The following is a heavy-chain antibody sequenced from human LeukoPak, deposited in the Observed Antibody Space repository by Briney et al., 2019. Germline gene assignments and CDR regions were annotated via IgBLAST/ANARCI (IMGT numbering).Heavy chain of an antibody. V-gene: IGHV3-74*01. CDR2: INSDGSWT. CDR1: GNYW. D-gene: IGHD2/OR15-2a*01. CDR3: VSFYETN. Sequence: GGSLRLSCAASGNYWMHWVRQAPGKGLVWVSHINSDGSWTSYADSVKGRFTISKDNAKNTVYLQMNSLRAEDTAVYYCVSFYETNWGRGTLVTVSS. J-gene: IGHJ4*02.